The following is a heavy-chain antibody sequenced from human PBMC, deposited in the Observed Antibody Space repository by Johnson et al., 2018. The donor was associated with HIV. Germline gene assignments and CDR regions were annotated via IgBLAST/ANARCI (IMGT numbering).Heavy chain of an antibody. Sequence: VQLVESGGGVVQPGGSLRLSCAASGFTFSRYGMHWVRQAPGKGLEWVAFIRYDGNNKYYADSVKGRFTISRDNSKNTVYLKMNSLRAEDTDVYYCTRGRHSLDAFDVWGQGTMVTVSS. CDR2: IRYDGNNK. CDR1: GFTFSRYG. D-gene: IGHD2-21*01. V-gene: IGHV3-30*02. CDR3: TRGRHSLDAFDV. J-gene: IGHJ3*01.